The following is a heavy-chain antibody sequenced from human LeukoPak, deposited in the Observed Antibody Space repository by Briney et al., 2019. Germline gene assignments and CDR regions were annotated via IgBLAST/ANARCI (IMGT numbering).Heavy chain of an antibody. J-gene: IGHJ4*02. CDR1: GFTFSSYE. CDR2: ISTSGSSK. D-gene: IGHD3-16*02. V-gene: IGHV3-48*03. Sequence: GGSLRLSCAASGFTFSSYEMNWVRQAPGKGLEWVSHISTSGSSKYYTDSVKGRFTISRDNAKNSLYLQMNSLGAEDTAVYYCARSGSYPDYWGQGTLVTVSS. CDR3: ARSGSYPDY.